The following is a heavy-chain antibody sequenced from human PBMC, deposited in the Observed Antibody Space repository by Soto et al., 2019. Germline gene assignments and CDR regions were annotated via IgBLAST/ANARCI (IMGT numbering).Heavy chain of an antibody. J-gene: IGHJ4*02. CDR2: IIPLFGAP. D-gene: IGHD3-9*01. Sequence: QVQLVQSGAEVKKPGSSVKVSCKASGGTFNTYSIHWVRQAPGQGPEWMGGIIPLFGAPQYAQRFQGRVKITADESTSTAYMDLSSLRSEDTAVYYCARGGFRDVLTGFFLWGQGTAITVSS. CDR1: GGTFNTYS. V-gene: IGHV1-69*01. CDR3: ARGGFRDVLTGFFL.